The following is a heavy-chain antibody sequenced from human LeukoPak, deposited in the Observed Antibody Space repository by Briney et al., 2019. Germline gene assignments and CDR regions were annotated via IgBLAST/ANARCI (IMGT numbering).Heavy chain of an antibody. CDR1: GGSFSGYY. CDR3: ARSDGYGLVGI. J-gene: IGHJ3*02. V-gene: IGHV4-34*01. CDR2: IYSSGST. Sequence: SETLSLTCAVYGGSFSGYYWSWIRQPPGKTLEWIGSIYSSGSTYYNPSLKSRVIIIIDTPKNHFSLTLSSVTAADTAVYYCARSDGYGLVGIWGQGTMVTVSS. D-gene: IGHD3-10*01.